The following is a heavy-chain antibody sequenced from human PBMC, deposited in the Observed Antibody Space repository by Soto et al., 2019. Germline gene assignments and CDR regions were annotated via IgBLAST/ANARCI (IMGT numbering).Heavy chain of an antibody. CDR1: GYTFTNYG. D-gene: IGHD3-10*01. Sequence: ASVKVSCKASGYTFTNYGISWVRQAPGQGLEWMGWISAYNGNTKYAQKLQGRVNMTTDTSTSTAYMELRSLRSDDTAVYYCARGVGSGSYYNQYNWFDPWGQGTLVTVSS. CDR2: ISAYNGNT. CDR3: ARGVGSGSYYNQYNWFDP. J-gene: IGHJ5*02. V-gene: IGHV1-18*01.